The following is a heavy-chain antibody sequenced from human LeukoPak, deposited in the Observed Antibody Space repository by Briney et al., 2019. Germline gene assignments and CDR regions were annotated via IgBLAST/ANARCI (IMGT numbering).Heavy chain of an antibody. CDR1: GFTSSNAW. J-gene: IGHJ4*02. CDR3: ASTIDYYDSSYFDY. D-gene: IGHD3-22*01. CDR2: IKQDGSEK. V-gene: IGHV3-7*01. Sequence: GGSLRLSCAVSGFTSSNAWMSWVRQAPGKGLEWVANIKQDGSEKYYVDSVKGRFTISRDNAKNSLYLQMNSLRAEHTAVYYCASTIDYYDSSYFDYWGQGTLVTVSS.